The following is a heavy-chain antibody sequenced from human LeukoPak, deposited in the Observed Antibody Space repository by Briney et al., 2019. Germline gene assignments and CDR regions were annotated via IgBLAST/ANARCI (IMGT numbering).Heavy chain of an antibody. CDR3: TTDRVGYCSSTSCYVAAFDI. V-gene: IGHV3-15*01. CDR1: GFTFSNAW. Sequence: GGSLRLSCAASGFTFSNAWMSWVRQAPGKGLEWVGRIKSKTDGGTTDYAAPVKGRFTISRDDSKNTLYLQMNSLKTEDTAVYYCTTDRVGYCSSTSCYVAAFDIWGQGTMVTVSS. J-gene: IGHJ3*02. D-gene: IGHD2-2*01. CDR2: IKSKTDGGTT.